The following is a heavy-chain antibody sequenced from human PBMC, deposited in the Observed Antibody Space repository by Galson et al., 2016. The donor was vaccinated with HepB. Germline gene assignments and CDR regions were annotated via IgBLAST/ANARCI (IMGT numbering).Heavy chain of an antibody. CDR1: GYSFTSYW. Sequence: QSGAEVKKPGESLRISCKGSGYSFTSYWISWVRQMPGKGLEWMGRIDPSESYTKYSPSFEGHVTTSADKSISTAYLQWSSLKASDTAMYYCATGRQAFDIWGQGTMVTVSS. CDR3: ATGRQAFDI. CDR2: IDPSESYT. V-gene: IGHV5-10-1*01. J-gene: IGHJ3*02.